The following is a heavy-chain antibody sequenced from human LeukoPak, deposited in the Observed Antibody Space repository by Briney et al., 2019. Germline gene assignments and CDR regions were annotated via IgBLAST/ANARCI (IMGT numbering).Heavy chain of an antibody. CDR1: GYTFTSYD. J-gene: IGHJ4*02. Sequence: ASVKVSCKASGYTFTSYDIHWVRQATGQGLEWMGWMNPNSGNTGYAQKFQGRVTMTRNTSISTAYMELSSLRSEDTAVYYCFAGYSSGWYLSDHFDYWGQGTLVTVSS. V-gene: IGHV1-8*01. CDR3: FAGYSSGWYLSDHFDY. CDR2: MNPNSGNT. D-gene: IGHD6-19*01.